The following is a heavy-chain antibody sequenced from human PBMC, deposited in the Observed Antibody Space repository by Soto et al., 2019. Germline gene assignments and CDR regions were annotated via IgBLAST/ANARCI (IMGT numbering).Heavy chain of an antibody. Sequence: PGGSLRLSCAASGFTFSSYGMHWVRQAPGKGLEWVAVISYDGSNKYYADSVKGRFTISRDNSKNTLYLQMNSLRAEDTAVYYCAKRGWYPSTPDDPIDYWGQGTLVTVSS. CDR2: ISYDGSNK. J-gene: IGHJ4*02. CDR1: GFTFSSYG. CDR3: AKRGWYPSTPDDPIDY. V-gene: IGHV3-30*18. D-gene: IGHD6-19*01.